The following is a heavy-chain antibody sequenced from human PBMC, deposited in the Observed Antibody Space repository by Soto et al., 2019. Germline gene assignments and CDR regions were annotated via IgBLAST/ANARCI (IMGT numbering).Heavy chain of an antibody. J-gene: IGHJ4*02. CDR2: IGCSSGTI. V-gene: IGHV3-48*02. CDR1: GFTFNAYS. Sequence: WGPLRLSCIVSGFTFNAYSMSCIIQDPGKELEEVSYIGCSSGTIYYAASVKGRFTVSRDTAKNQIYLKLNSLTDADTAVYYWSRNAQSGSYNLYFDFWGQGTLVT. CDR3: SRNAQSGSYNLYFDF. D-gene: IGHD1-26*01.